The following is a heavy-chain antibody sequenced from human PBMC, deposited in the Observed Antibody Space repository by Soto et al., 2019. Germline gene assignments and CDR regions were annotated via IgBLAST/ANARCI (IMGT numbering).Heavy chain of an antibody. J-gene: IGHJ3*02. V-gene: IGHV3-13*01. CDR3: ARGGGDYGNHAFDI. CDR2: IGTAGDT. D-gene: IGHD3-10*01. CDR1: GFTFSSYD. Sequence: EVQLVESGGGLVQPGGSLRLSCAASGFTFSSYDMHWVRQATGKGLEWVSAIGTAGDTYYPGSVKGRFTISRENAKNSLYLQMKSLRAGDTAVYYCARGGGDYGNHAFDIWGQGTMVTVSS.